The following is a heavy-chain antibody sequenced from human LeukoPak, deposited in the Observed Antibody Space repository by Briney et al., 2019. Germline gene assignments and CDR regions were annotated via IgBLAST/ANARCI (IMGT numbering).Heavy chain of an antibody. CDR2: ISYDGSNK. Sequence: GRSLRLSCAASGFTFSSYAMHWVRQAPGKGLEWVAVISYDGSNKYYADSVKGRFTVSRDNSKNTLYLQMNSLRAEDTAVYFCARGSSRALDYWGQGTLVTVSS. J-gene: IGHJ4*02. CDR1: GFTFSSYA. V-gene: IGHV3-30*14. D-gene: IGHD2-2*01. CDR3: ARGSSRALDY.